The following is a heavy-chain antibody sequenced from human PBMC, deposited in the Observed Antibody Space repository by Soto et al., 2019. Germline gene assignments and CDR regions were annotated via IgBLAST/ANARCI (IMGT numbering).Heavy chain of an antibody. D-gene: IGHD5-12*01. V-gene: IGHV3-23*01. J-gene: IGHJ4*02. CDR3: AKEGSRIVATIRSGAIMIDY. Sequence: GGSLRLSCAASGFTFSSYAMSWVRQAPGKGLEWVSAISGSGGSTYYADSVKGRFTISRDNSKNTLYLQMNSLRAEDTAVYYCAKEGSRIVATIRSGAIMIDYWGQGTLVTVSS. CDR1: GFTFSSYA. CDR2: ISGSGGST.